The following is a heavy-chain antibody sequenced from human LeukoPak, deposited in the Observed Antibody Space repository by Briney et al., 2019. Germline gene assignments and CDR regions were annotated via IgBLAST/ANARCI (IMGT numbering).Heavy chain of an antibody. CDR2: ISNDGRNK. Sequence: GGSLRLSCSASGFTFSSYGMHWVRQAPGKNLEWVAVISNDGRNKNYADSVKGRFTISRDNSKNTLYLQMNSLRAEDTAVYYCALKGSGWYYWGQGTLVTVSS. D-gene: IGHD6-19*01. J-gene: IGHJ4*02. CDR3: ALKGSGWYY. V-gene: IGHV3-30*03. CDR1: GFTFSSYG.